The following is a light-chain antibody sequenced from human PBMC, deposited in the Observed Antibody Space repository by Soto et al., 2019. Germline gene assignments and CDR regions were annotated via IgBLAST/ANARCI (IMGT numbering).Light chain of an antibody. J-gene: IGLJ2*01. Sequence: QSALTQPASVSGSPGQSITISCTGTSSDVGSYNLVSWYQQHPGKAPKLMIYEGIKRPSGVSNRFSGSKSGNTASRTVSGLQAEDEADYYCCSYAGSSTLGVVFGGGTQLTVL. CDR2: EGI. CDR3: CSYAGSSTLGVV. V-gene: IGLV2-23*01. CDR1: SSDVGSYNL.